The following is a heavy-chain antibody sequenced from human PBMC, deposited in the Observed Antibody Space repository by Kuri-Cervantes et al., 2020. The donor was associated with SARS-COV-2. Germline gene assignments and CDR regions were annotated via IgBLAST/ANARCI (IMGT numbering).Heavy chain of an antibody. D-gene: IGHD5-12*01. CDR3: ARERILPRRAFGYEFDY. Sequence: ASVKVSCKASGYTFTSYAMHWVRQAPGQRLEWMGWINAGNGITKYSQKFQGRVTITRDTSASTAYMELSSLRSEDTAVYYCARERILPRRAFGYEFDYWGQGTLVTVSS. CDR2: INAGNGIT. V-gene: IGHV1-3*01. J-gene: IGHJ4*02. CDR1: GYTFTSYA.